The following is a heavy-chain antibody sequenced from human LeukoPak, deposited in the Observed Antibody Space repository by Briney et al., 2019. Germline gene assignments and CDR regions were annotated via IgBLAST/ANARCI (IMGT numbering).Heavy chain of an antibody. J-gene: IGHJ4*02. D-gene: IGHD3-9*01. Sequence: ASVKVSCKASGYTFTSYGISWVRQAPGQGLEWMGWISAYNGNTNYAQKLQGRVTMTTDTSTSTAYMELRSLRSDDTAVYYCARDLRYFDWLLPYYFDYWGQGTLVTVPS. CDR2: ISAYNGNT. CDR1: GYTFTSYG. CDR3: ARDLRYFDWLLPYYFDY. V-gene: IGHV1-18*01.